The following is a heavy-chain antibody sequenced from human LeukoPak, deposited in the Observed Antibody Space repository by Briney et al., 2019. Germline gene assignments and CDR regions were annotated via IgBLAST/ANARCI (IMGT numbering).Heavy chain of an antibody. J-gene: IGHJ4*02. D-gene: IGHD5-12*01. V-gene: IGHV4-59*08. CDR3: ARQRYSGYDSLDY. CDR2: IYYSGST. CDR1: GGSISSYY. Sequence: PSETLSLTCTVSGGSISSYYWSWIRQPPGKGLEWIGYIYYSGSTNYNPSLKSRVTISVDTSKNQFSLKLSSVTAADTAVYYCARQRYSGYDSLDYWGQGTLVTVSS.